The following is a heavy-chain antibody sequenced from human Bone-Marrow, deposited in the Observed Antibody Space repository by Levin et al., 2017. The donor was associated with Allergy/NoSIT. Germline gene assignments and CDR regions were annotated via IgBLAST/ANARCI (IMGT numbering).Heavy chain of an antibody. CDR2: IYYSGNT. Sequence: KPSETLSLTCSLSGGSISTGGFHWSWVRQRPGKGLEWIGYIYYSGNTHYNPSLQSRLSISIDTSKNQFSLRLTSVTAADTAVYYCAREDGYGFDYWGQGTLVTVSS. V-gene: IGHV4-31*03. CDR3: AREDGYGFDY. D-gene: IGHD5-24*01. J-gene: IGHJ4*02. CDR1: GGSISTGGFH.